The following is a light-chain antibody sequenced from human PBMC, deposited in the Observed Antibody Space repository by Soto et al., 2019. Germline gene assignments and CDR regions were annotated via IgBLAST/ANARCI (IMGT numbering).Light chain of an antibody. Sequence: QSVLTQPPSLSAAPGQKVTISGSGSSSNIGNNHVSWYQQFPGTAPKLLIYDNNNRPSEIPDRFSGSKSGTSATLGITGLQTGDEADYYCGAWDTSLSLVVFGEGTKLTVL. CDR2: DNN. CDR3: GAWDTSLSLVV. J-gene: IGLJ2*01. V-gene: IGLV1-51*01. CDR1: SSNIGNNH.